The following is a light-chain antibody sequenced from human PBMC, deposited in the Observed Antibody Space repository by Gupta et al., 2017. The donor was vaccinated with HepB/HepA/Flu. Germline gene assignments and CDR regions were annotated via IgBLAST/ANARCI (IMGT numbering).Light chain of an antibody. CDR3: MQGTHWPYT. CDR1: QRLVYKDGNTY. J-gene: IGKJ2*01. V-gene: IGKV2-30*01. Sequence: EAVLTQPLLSLPVTLGQPASISCRSSQRLVYKDGNTYLNWFQQRPGQSQRRLIYKVSNRDSGVPDRFSGSVTDTDFTLRISRVEAEDVGVYYCMQGTHWPYTFGQGTKLEIK. CDR2: KVS.